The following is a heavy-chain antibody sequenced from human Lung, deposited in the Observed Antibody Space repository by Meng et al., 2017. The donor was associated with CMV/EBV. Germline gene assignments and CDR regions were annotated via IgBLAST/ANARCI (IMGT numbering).Heavy chain of an antibody. CDR3: ARSPTITIFGVIRTSYFDY. V-gene: IGHV1-46*01. J-gene: IGHJ4*02. D-gene: IGHD3-3*01. Sequence: SVXVSXXTSGYTFTDYYVHWVRQVPGQGLEWMGIINPNCGTTRYAQKFQGRVTMTRDTSTSTVYMELSSLRSEDTTVYYCARSPTITIFGVIRTSYFDYWGQGTLVXVSS. CDR1: GYTFTDYY. CDR2: INPNCGTT.